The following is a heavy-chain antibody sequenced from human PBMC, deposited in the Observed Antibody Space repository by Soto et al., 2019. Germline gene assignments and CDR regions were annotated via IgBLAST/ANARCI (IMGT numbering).Heavy chain of an antibody. CDR2: IYWDDGK. Sequence: VSGPTLVNPTQTLTLTCTFSGFSLSTSGVGVGWIRQPPGKALEWLALIYWDDGKRYSPSLKSRLTITKDTSKNQVVLTMTNMDPVDTATYYCAHRKTYYYGSGSAYFDYWGQGTLVTVSS. V-gene: IGHV2-5*02. CDR3: AHRKTYYYGSGSAYFDY. CDR1: GFSLSTSGVG. J-gene: IGHJ4*02. D-gene: IGHD3-10*01.